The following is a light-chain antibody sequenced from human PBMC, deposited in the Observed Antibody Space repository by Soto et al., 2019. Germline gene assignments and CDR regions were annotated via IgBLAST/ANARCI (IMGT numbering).Light chain of an antibody. J-gene: IGLJ1*01. Sequence: QPVLTQPPSVSAAPGQKVTISCSGSSSNIGNNYVSWYQQFPGTAPKLVIYDNNKRPTGIPDRFSGSKSATSATLDITGLQTGDEADYYCGTWDSSLSGGVFGTGTKVTVL. CDR3: GTWDSSLSGGV. V-gene: IGLV1-51*01. CDR1: SSNIGNNY. CDR2: DNN.